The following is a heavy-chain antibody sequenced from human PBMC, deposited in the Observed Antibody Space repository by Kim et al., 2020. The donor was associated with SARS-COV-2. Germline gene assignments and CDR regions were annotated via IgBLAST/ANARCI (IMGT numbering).Heavy chain of an antibody. CDR3: TRAYYDILTGYLDY. CDR1: GFTFGDYA. V-gene: IGHV3-49*04. CDR2: IRSKAYGGTT. D-gene: IGHD3-9*01. J-gene: IGHJ4*02. Sequence: GGSLRLSCTASGFTFGDYAMSWVRQAPGKGLEWVGFIRSKAYGGTTEYAASVKGRFTISRDDSKSIAYLQMNSLKTEDTAVYYCTRAYYDILTGYLDYWGQGTLVTVSS.